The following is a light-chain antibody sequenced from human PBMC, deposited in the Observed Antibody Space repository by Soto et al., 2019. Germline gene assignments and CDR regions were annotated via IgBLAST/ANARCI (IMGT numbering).Light chain of an antibody. J-gene: IGKJ5*01. CDR1: QAIRGA. CDR2: DVY. Sequence: AIQVTQSPSSLSASVGDRVTITCRASQAIRGALAWYQQKPGKPPKLLIYDVYSLESGVPSRFSGSGSGTEFTLTISSLQPEDFGTYYCQQFLSYPITFGHGTRLEIK. V-gene: IGKV1-13*02. CDR3: QQFLSYPIT.